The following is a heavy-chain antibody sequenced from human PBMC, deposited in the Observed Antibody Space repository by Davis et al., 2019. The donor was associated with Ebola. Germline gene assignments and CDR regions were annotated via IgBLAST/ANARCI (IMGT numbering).Heavy chain of an antibody. J-gene: IGHJ6*02. V-gene: IGHV4-39*07. CDR1: GGAISSSSYY. CDR3: ARGGSYYYGMDV. CDR2: INHSGST. Sequence: GSLRLSCTVSGGAISSSSYYWGWIRQPPGKGLEWIGEINHSGSTNYNPSLKSRVTISVDRSKNQFSLKLSSVTAADTAVYYCARGGSYYYGMDVWGQGTTVTVSS. D-gene: IGHD2-15*01.